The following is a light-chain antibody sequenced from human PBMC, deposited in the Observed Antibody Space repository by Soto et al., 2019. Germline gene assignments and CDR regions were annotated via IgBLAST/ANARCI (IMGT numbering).Light chain of an antibody. CDR2: RAS. Sequence: NVLTQSPGTLSLSPGERATLSCRASQSLSGNYLAWYQQKPGQAPRVRIYRASIRATGISDRFSGSGSGTDFTLTISRLEPEDFAVYYWQHYGASPWTFGQGTKVEIK. CDR3: QHYGASPWT. CDR1: QSLSGNY. V-gene: IGKV3-20*01. J-gene: IGKJ1*01.